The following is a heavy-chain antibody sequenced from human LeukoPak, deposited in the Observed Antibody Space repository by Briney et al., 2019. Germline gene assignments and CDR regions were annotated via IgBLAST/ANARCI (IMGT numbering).Heavy chain of an antibody. D-gene: IGHD6-13*01. CDR3: ARVKGYSSSWAFRY. CDR1: GGTFSSYY. Sequence: ASVKVSCKASGGTFSSYYMHWVRQAPGQGLEWMGRINPNSGGTNYAQKFQGRVTMTRDTSISTAYMELSRLRSDDTAVYYCARVKGYSSSWAFRYWGQGTLVTVSS. J-gene: IGHJ4*02. CDR2: INPNSGGT. V-gene: IGHV1-2*06.